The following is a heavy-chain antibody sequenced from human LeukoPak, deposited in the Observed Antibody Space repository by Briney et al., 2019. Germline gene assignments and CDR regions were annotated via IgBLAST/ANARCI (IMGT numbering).Heavy chain of an antibody. V-gene: IGHV3-23*01. J-gene: IGHJ3*01. CDR2: ITRSGQNT. D-gene: IGHD4-11*01. CDR1: GFPFGDFA. Sequence: GVSLRLSCAASGFPFGDFAMTWVRQVPGGGLQWVSTITRSGQNTYYADSVKGRFTISRDDYKGILYLQMNSLRAEDTAMYYCVKDDYCSIPGCVIDALVAWGQGTVVTVSS. CDR3: VKDDYCSIPGCVIDALVA.